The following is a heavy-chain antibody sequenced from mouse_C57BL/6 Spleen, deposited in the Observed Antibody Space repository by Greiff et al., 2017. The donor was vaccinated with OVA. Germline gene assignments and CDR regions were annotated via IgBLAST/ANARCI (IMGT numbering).Heavy chain of an antibody. Sequence: EVQLQQSGPELVKPGASVKISCKASGYTFTDYYMNWVKQSHGKSLEWIGDINPNNGGTSYNQKFKGKATLTVDKSSSTAYMELRSLTSEDSAVYYCARDDGYLLYFDYWGQGTTLTVSS. CDR1: GYTFTDYY. CDR3: ARDDGYLLYFDY. D-gene: IGHD2-3*01. CDR2: INPNNGGT. V-gene: IGHV1-26*01. J-gene: IGHJ2*01.